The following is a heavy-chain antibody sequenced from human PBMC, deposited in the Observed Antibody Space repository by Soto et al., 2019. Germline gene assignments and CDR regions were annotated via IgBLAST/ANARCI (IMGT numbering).Heavy chain of an antibody. CDR3: ARLPRDPTIFGVVISLDCYYGMDV. Sequence: GESLKISCKGSGYSFTSYWISWVRQKPGKGLEWMGRIDPSDSYTNYSPSFQGHVTISADKSISTAYLQWSSLKASDTAMYYCARLPRDPTIFGVVISLDCYYGMDVWGQGTTVTVSS. J-gene: IGHJ6*02. V-gene: IGHV5-10-1*01. CDR2: IDPSDSYT. CDR1: GYSFTSYW. D-gene: IGHD3-3*01.